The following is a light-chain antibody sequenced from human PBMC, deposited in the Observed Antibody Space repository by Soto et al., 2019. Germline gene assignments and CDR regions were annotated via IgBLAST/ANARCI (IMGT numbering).Light chain of an antibody. J-gene: IGLJ3*02. CDR1: SSDVGSYNY. CDR2: EVS. Sequence: QSALTQPASVSGTPGQSITISCTGTSSDVGSYNYVSWYQQYPGKAPKLMIYEVSNWPSGVSNRFSGSKSGNTASLTISGLQAEDEAYYYCSSYTTSSILVFGGGTQLTVL. CDR3: SSYTTSSILV. V-gene: IGLV2-14*01.